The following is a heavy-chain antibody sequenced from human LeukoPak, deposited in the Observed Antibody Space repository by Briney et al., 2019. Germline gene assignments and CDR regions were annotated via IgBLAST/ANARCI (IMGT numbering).Heavy chain of an antibody. V-gene: IGHV1-2*02. CDR2: INPNSGGT. CDR3: ARIRGSGSYRYYYYGMDV. J-gene: IGHJ6*02. D-gene: IGHD3-10*01. CDR1: GATFSSYA. Sequence: ASVKVSCKASGATFSSYAISWVRQAPGQGLEWMGWINPNSGGTNYAQKFQGRVTMTRDTSISTAYMELSRLRSDDTAVYYCARIRGSGSYRYYYYGMDVWGQGTTVTVSS.